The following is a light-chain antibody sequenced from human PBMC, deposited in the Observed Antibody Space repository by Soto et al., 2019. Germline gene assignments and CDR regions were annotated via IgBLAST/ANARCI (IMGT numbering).Light chain of an antibody. V-gene: IGLV1-40*01. Sequence: QSVLTQPPSVSGAPGQRVTISCTGSSSDIGAGFDVHWYQHLPGTAPKLLIYGNTNRPSGVPGRFSGSKSGTSASLVITGLQAEDEADYYCQSYENSRTGFYVFGTGTKLTAL. J-gene: IGLJ1*01. CDR3: QSYENSRTGFYV. CDR2: GNT. CDR1: SSDIGAGFD.